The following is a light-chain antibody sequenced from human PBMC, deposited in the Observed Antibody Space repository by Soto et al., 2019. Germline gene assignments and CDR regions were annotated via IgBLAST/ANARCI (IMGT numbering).Light chain of an antibody. Sequence: EIVLTQSPGTLSLSPGERATLSCRARQSVSSSYLAWYPQRPGQAPRLLIYGASIRATGIPDRFSGSGSGTDFTLTISRLEPEDFAVYFCQQHGSSPWTFGQGTKVEIK. V-gene: IGKV3-20*01. J-gene: IGKJ1*01. CDR1: QSVSSSY. CDR3: QQHGSSPWT. CDR2: GAS.